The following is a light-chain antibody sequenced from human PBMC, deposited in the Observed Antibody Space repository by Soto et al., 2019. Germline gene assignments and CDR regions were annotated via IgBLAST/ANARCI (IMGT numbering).Light chain of an antibody. CDR3: ASWDDSLTGHVV. Sequence: QSVLTQPPSASGTPGQRVTISCSGSTSNIGGNTVNWYQQLPGTAPKLLIYNNSQRPSGVPDRFSGSKSGTSASLAISGLQSEDEADYYCASWDDSLTGHVVFGGGTQLTVL. V-gene: IGLV1-44*01. J-gene: IGLJ2*01. CDR2: NNS. CDR1: TSNIGGNT.